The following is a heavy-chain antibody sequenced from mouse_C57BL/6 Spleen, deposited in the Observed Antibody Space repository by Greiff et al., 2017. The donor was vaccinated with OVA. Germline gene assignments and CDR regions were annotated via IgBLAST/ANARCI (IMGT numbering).Heavy chain of an antibody. CDR3: AREGYGAPTWFAY. CDR1: GYTFTSYW. D-gene: IGHD1-1*01. V-gene: IGHV1-53*01. J-gene: IGHJ3*01. CDR2: INPSNGGT. Sequence: VKLQQPGTELVKPGASVKLSCKASGYTFTSYWMHWVKQRPGQGLEWIGNINPSNGGTNYNEKFKSKATLTVDKSSSTAYMQLSSLTSEDSAVYYCAREGYGAPTWFAYWGQGTLVTVSA.